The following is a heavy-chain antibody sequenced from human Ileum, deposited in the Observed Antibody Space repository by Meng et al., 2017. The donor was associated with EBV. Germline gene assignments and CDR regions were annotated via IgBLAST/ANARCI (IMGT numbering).Heavy chain of an antibody. CDR3: ARDGYSSGSD. CDR2: IYNSGST. CDR1: GCTVSSGGNY. Sequence: PLPEAAPGPCTPSDALSLTSRLVGCTVSSGGNYWSWIRQPPGKGLEWIGYIYNSGSTNYNPSLKSRVTISVDTSKNQFSLKLSSVTAADTAGYYCARDGYSSGSDWGQGTLVTVSS. V-gene: IGHV4-61*08. D-gene: IGHD6-19*01. J-gene: IGHJ4*02.